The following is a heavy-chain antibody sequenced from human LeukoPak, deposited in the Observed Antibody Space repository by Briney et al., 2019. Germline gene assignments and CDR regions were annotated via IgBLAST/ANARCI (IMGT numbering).Heavy chain of an antibody. D-gene: IGHD3-3*01. V-gene: IGHV4-61*08. CDR1: GGSISSGDYY. J-gene: IGHJ4*02. CDR2: IYYSGST. Sequence: PSETLPLTCTVSGGSISSGDYYWSWIRQPPGKGLEWIGYIYYSGSTNYNPSLKSRVTMSVDTSKNQFSLKLSSVTAADTAVYYCARDFYYDFWSGSFDYWGQGTLVTVSS. CDR3: ARDFYYDFWSGSFDY.